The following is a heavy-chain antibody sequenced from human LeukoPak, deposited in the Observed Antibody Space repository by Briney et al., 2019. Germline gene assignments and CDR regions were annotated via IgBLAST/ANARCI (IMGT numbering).Heavy chain of an antibody. CDR1: GGTFSSYA. CDR3: ARSSGGGFDWNYKTLTLYYFDY. CDR2: IIPIFGIA. D-gene: IGHD1-7*01. V-gene: IGHV1-69*13. Sequence: SVKVSCKASGGTFSSYALTWVRQAPGQGLEWMGGIIPIFGIANYAQKFQGRVTITADESTNTAYMELSSLRSDDTAVYYCARSSGGGFDWNYKTLTLYYFDYWGQGTLVTVSS. J-gene: IGHJ4*02.